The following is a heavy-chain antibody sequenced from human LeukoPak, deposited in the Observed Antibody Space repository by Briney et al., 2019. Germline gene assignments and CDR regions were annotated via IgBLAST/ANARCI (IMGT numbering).Heavy chain of an antibody. J-gene: IGHJ2*01. Sequence: PSETLSLTCTVSGGSISSYYWSWLRQPPGKGLEWIGYIYYSGSTNYNPSLKSRVTISVDTSKNQFSLKLSSVTAADTAVYYCARDLYGGNSGSWYFDLWGRGTLVTVSS. CDR3: ARDLYGGNSGSWYFDL. D-gene: IGHD2-21*02. V-gene: IGHV4-59*01. CDR1: GGSISSYY. CDR2: IYYSGST.